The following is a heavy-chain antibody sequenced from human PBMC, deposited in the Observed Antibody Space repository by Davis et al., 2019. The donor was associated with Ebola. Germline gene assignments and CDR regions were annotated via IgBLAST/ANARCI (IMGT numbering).Heavy chain of an antibody. CDR3: ARGVRAAAGNRPEINWFDP. Sequence: PSETLSLTCAVYGGSFSGYYWSWIRQPPGKGLEWIGEINHSGSTNYNPSLKSRVTISVDTSKNQFSLKLSSVTAADTAVYYCARGVRAAAGNRPEINWFDPWGQGTLVTVSS. D-gene: IGHD6-13*01. CDR2: INHSGST. V-gene: IGHV4-34*01. J-gene: IGHJ5*02. CDR1: GGSFSGYY.